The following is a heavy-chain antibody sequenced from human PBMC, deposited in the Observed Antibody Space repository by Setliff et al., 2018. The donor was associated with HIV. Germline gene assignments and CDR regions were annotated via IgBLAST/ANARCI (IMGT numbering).Heavy chain of an antibody. CDR1: GYNFTNYD. D-gene: IGHD4-17*01. CDR3: ARGLSIAVVPTAPTYGDYILNDY. CDR2: MNPTTGNT. J-gene: IGHJ4*02. V-gene: IGHV1-8*02. Sequence: ASVKVSCKASGYNFTNYDVNWVRQATGQGLEWLGWMNPTTGNTGYAHKIQGRVDMTRDTSRRTAYMELSSMRSEDTAVYYFARGLSIAVVPTAPTYGDYILNDYWGQGTLVTVSS.